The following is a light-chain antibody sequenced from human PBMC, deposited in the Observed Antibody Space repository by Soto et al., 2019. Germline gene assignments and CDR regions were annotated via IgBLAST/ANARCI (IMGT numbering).Light chain of an antibody. V-gene: IGLV2-14*01. CDR3: SSYTSSSTLFV. CDR2: DVS. CDR1: SSDVGGYNY. Sequence: QSVLTQPASVSGSPGQSITISCTGTSSDVGGYNYVSWYQQHPGKAPKLMIYDVSNRPSGVSNRFSGSKSGNKASLTIFGLQAEDEADYYCSSYTSSSTLFVFGTGTKVTVL. J-gene: IGLJ1*01.